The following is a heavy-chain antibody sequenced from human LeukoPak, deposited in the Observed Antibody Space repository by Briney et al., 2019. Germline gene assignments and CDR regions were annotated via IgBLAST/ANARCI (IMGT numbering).Heavy chain of an antibody. CDR1: GFTFSSYS. CDR3: ARGVQYSSGHPDY. Sequence: GGSLTLSCAASGFTFSSYSMNWVRRATGEGLEWGSYISSSSSTIYYADSEKGRFTISRDNAKNSVYLQMNSLRADDTAVYYCARGVQYSSGHPDYWGPGTLVTVSS. V-gene: IGHV3-48*01. CDR2: ISSSSSTI. J-gene: IGHJ4*02. D-gene: IGHD6-19*01.